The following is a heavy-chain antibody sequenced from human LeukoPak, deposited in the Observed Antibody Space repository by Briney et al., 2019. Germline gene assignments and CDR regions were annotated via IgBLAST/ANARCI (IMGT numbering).Heavy chain of an antibody. CDR2: ISSSSSTI. Sequence: GGSLRLSCAASGFTFSSYAMHWVRQAPGKGLEWVSYISSSSSTIYYADSVKGRFTISRDNAKNSLYLQMNSLRAEDTAVYYCARGWQNGGFDYWGQGTLVTVSS. CDR3: ARGWQNGGFDY. J-gene: IGHJ4*02. CDR1: GFTFSSYA. V-gene: IGHV3-48*04. D-gene: IGHD3-16*01.